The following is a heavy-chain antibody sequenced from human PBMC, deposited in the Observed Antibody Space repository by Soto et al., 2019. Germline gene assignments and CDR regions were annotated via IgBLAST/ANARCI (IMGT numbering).Heavy chain of an antibody. D-gene: IGHD3-10*01. CDR3: ARAGITMVRGVQPRADNFDY. V-gene: IGHV4-30-4*01. Sequence: PSETLSLTCTVSGGSISSGDYYWSWIRRPPGKGLEWIGYIYYSGSTYYNPSLKSRVTISVDTSKNQFSLKLSSVTAADTAVYYCARAGITMVRGVQPRADNFDYWGQGTLVTVSS. J-gene: IGHJ4*02. CDR2: IYYSGST. CDR1: GGSISSGDYY.